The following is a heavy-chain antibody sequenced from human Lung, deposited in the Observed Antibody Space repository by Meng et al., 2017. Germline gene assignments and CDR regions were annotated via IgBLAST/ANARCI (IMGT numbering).Heavy chain of an antibody. D-gene: IGHD2-21*01. CDR1: GGSISSDNW. V-gene: IGHV4-4*02. J-gene: IGHJ4*02. Sequence: QVPLQEAGPGRVKPWGTLSLTGAVAGGSISSDNWWSWVRQPPGKGLEWIGEIYHSGSTNYNPSLKSRITISVDKPKNQFSLTLSSVTAADTAVYYCTKNDFYCLGYWGQGTLVTVSS. CDR3: TKNDFYCLGY. CDR2: IYHSGST.